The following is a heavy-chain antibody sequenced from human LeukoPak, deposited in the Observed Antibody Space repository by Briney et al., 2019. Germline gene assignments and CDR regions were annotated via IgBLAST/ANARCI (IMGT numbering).Heavy chain of an antibody. V-gene: IGHV3-7*02. Sequence: GGSLRLSCAASGFTFSNYWMSWVRQAPGKGLEWVANIKEDGTQKYYVDSVKGRFTISRDNAKNSLYLQMVSLRAEDTAVYYCAKYYYVSGSYQGFDYWGQGTLVTVSS. D-gene: IGHD3-10*01. CDR1: GFTFSNYW. CDR2: IKEDGTQK. J-gene: IGHJ4*02. CDR3: AKYYYVSGSYQGFDY.